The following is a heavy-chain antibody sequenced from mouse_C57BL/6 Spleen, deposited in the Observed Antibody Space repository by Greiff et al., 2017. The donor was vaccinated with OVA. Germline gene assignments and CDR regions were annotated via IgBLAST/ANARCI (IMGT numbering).Heavy chain of an antibody. V-gene: IGHV1-15*01. D-gene: IGHD1-1*01. CDR2: IDPETGGT. J-gene: IGHJ2*01. CDR1: GYTFTDYE. CDR3: TKRHYGSSYGY. Sequence: VQLQQSGAELVRPGASVTLSCKASGYTFTDYEMHWVKQTPVHGLEWIGAIDPETGGTAYNQKFKGKAILTADKSSSTAYMERRSLTSEDSAVYYCTKRHYGSSYGYWGQGTTLTVSS.